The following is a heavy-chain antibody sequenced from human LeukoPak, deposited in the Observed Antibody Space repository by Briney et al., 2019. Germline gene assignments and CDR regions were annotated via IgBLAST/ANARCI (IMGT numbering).Heavy chain of an antibody. D-gene: IGHD5-18*01. CDR3: ARGGTGIQLWAGARLGVDY. J-gene: IGHJ4*02. CDR2: INHSGST. CDR1: GGSFSGYY. Sequence: SETLSLTCAVYGGSFSGYYWSWIRQPPGKGLEWIGEINHSGSTNYNPSLESRVTISVDTSKNQFSLKLSSVTAADTAVYYCARGGTGIQLWAGARLGVDYWGQGTLVTVSS. V-gene: IGHV4-34*01.